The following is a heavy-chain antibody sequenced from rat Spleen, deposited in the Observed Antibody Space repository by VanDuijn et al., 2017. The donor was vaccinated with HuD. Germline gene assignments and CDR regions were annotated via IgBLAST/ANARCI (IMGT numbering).Heavy chain of an antibody. CDR2: ISSSSGT. J-gene: IGHJ2*01. V-gene: IGHV5-62*01. CDR3: ARSVFDY. CDR1: GFTFSSYG. Sequence: VQLVESGGGLVQPGKSLKLSCSASGFTFSSYGMHWIRQVPGKGLDWVAYISSSSGTVYADAVEGRFIISRDNAKNTLYLQLNSLKSEDTAIYYCARSVFDYWGHGVMVTVSS.